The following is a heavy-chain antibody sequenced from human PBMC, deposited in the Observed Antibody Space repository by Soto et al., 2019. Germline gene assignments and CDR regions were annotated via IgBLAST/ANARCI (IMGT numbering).Heavy chain of an antibody. J-gene: IGHJ2*01. V-gene: IGHV4-4*02. CDR3: ASRNTVTTNWYFDL. CDR1: GGPISSSNG. CDR2: IYHSGST. D-gene: IGHD4-17*01. Sequence: QVHLQESGPGLVKPSGTLSLTCAVSGGPISSSNGWRWVRQPPVKGLEWIGDIYHSGSTNYNPSRKSRVTISEDKYTNQFSLKLSSVTAADTSVYYCASRNTVTTNWYFDLWGRGTLVNVSS.